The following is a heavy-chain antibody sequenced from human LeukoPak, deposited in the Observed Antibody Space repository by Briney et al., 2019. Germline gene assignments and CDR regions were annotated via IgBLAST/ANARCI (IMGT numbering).Heavy chain of an antibody. CDR2: IYYCGSP. CDR3: ARDYSSSWSGGFDI. J-gene: IGHJ3*02. D-gene: IGHD6-13*01. V-gene: IGHV4-59*06. Sequence: SETLSLTCTVSRGSISSYYWSWIPQPPGKGLEWIGYIYYCGSPYFNPSLKSRVTISVDTSKNQFSLKLSSVTAAGPAVYYCARDYSSSWSGGFDIWGQGTMVTVSS. CDR1: RGSISSYY.